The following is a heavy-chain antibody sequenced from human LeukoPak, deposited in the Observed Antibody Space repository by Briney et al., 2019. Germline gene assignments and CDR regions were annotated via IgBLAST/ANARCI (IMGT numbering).Heavy chain of an antibody. CDR3: AKTEGLSMNY. D-gene: IGHD3/OR15-3a*01. V-gene: IGHV3-30*02. J-gene: IGHJ4*02. Sequence: GGSLRLSCAASGFTFSSYGMHWVRQAPGKGLEGVAFIRYDGSNKYYADSVKGRFTISRDNSKNTLYLQMNSLRGEDTAVYYCAKTEGLSMNYFGQGTLVTVSS. CDR2: IRYDGSNK. CDR1: GFTFSSYG.